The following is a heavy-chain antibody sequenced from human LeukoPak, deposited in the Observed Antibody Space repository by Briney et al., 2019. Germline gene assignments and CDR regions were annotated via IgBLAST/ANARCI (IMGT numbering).Heavy chain of an antibody. CDR2: ISGSGGST. CDR1: GFTFITYA. CDR3: ARAPYDILTGSYFDY. V-gene: IGHV3-23*01. D-gene: IGHD3-9*01. Sequence: GGSLRLSCAASGFTFITYAMSWVRQAPGKGLEWVSGISGSGGSTYYADSVRGRFTISRDNSKNTLYLQMNSLRAEDTAVYYCARAPYDILTGSYFDYWGQGTLVTVSS. J-gene: IGHJ4*02.